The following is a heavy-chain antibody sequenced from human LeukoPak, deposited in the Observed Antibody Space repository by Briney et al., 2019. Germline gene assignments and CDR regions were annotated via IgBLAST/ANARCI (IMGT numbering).Heavy chain of an antibody. CDR2: IYYSGST. V-gene: IGHV4-39*07. D-gene: IGHD5-24*01. CDR3: AKSTKARDGYNFDY. J-gene: IGHJ4*02. Sequence: SETLSLTCTVSGGSISSSSYYWGWIRQPPGKGLEWIGSIYYSGSTYYNPSLKSRVTISVDTSKNQFSLKLSSVTAADTAVYYCAKSTKARDGYNFDYWGQGTLVTVSS. CDR1: GGSISSSSYY.